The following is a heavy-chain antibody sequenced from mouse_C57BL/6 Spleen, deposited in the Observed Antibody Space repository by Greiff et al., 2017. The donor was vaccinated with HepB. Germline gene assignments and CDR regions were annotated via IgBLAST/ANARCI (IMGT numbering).Heavy chain of an antibody. CDR2: ISYDGSN. D-gene: IGHD4-1*02. J-gene: IGHJ2*01. CDR1: GYSITSGYY. CDR3: ASPATGTGGYFDY. V-gene: IGHV3-6*01. Sequence: EVKVEESGPGLVKPSQSLSLTCSVTGYSITSGYYWNWIRQFPGNKLEWMGYISYDGSNNYNPSLKNRISITRDTSKNQFFLKLNSVTTEDTATYYCASPATGTGGYFDYWGQGTTLTVSS.